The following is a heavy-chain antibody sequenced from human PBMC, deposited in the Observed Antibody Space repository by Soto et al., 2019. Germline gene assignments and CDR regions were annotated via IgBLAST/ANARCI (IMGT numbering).Heavy chain of an antibody. Sequence: EVQVVESGGGVVKPGGSLRLSCAASGFTISSYEMNWVRQAPGKGLQWVSAISSSGNHIYYADSLKGRFTISRDNAKNSLYLQMNSLSAEDTAVYYCGREVKSAGGPDGFDIWGKGTMVTVSS. CDR2: ISSSGNHI. J-gene: IGHJ3*02. D-gene: IGHD6-13*01. CDR1: GFTISSYE. V-gene: IGHV3-21*01. CDR3: GREVKSAGGPDGFDI.